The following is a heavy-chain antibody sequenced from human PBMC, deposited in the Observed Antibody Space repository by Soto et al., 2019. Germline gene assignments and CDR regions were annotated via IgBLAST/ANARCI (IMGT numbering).Heavy chain of an antibody. CDR3: ARDEAIDY. CDR2: IKQDGGDQ. Sequence: EVQLVESGGGLVQPGGSLRLSCAASGFTFSNYWMSWVRQAPGKGLEWVANIKQDGGDQYYVDSVKGRFSISRDNAKNSLYLQMNSLRAEDTAVYYCARDEAIDYWGHGTLVTVSS. J-gene: IGHJ4*01. CDR1: GFTFSNYW. V-gene: IGHV3-7*03.